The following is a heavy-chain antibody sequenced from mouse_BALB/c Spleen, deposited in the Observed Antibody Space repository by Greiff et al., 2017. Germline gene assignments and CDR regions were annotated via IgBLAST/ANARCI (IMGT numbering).Heavy chain of an antibody. CDR1: GFTFSSYG. Sequence: EVQGVESGGDLVKPGGSLKLSCAASGFTFSSYGMSWVRQTPDKRLEWVATISSGGSYTYYPDSVKGRFTISRDNAKNTLYLQMSSLKSEDTAMYYCARQRVFDYWGQGTTLTVSS. CDR3: ARQRVFDY. J-gene: IGHJ2*01. CDR2: ISSGGSYT. V-gene: IGHV5-6*01.